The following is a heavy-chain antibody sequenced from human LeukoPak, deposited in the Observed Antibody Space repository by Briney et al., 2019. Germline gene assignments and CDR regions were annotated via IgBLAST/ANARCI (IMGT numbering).Heavy chain of an antibody. J-gene: IGHJ3*02. CDR3: AKEDTTGTTGGASDI. D-gene: IGHD1-1*01. CDR1: GFTFSVYA. CDR2: ISGGGGST. Sequence: PGGSLRLSCAASGFTFSVYAMSWVRQAPGKGLEWVSAISGGGGSTYYADSVKGRFTISWDNSKNTLYLQMNSLRAEDTAVYYCAKEDTTGTTGGASDIWGQGTMVTVSS. V-gene: IGHV3-23*01.